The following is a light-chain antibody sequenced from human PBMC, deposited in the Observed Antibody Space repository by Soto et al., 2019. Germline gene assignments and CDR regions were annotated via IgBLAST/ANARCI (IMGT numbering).Light chain of an antibody. CDR3: QQFGDLTFI. V-gene: IGKV1-33*01. J-gene: IGKJ5*01. CDR1: QDISNY. Sequence: DIQMTQSPSSLSASVGDRVTITCQASQDISNYLNWYQQKPGKAPKLLIYDASNLETGVPSRFSGSGSGTHFTLTISGLQPEDIATYYCQQFGDLTFIFGQGTRLEIK. CDR2: DAS.